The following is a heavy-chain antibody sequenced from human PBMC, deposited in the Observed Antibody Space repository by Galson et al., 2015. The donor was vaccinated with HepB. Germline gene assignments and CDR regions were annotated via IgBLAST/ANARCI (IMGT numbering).Heavy chain of an antibody. CDR3: AKDLSGSWTYDY. Sequence: SLRLSCAVSGFTFSSHAMHWVRQTPGKGLEWVAIILRDGGGIRYADSVKGRFTISRDNSKNTLSLQMDSLRVEDTALYYCAKDLSGSWTYDYWGQGTLVTVSS. D-gene: IGHD3/OR15-3a*01. CDR2: ILRDGGGI. J-gene: IGHJ4*02. CDR1: GFTFSSHA. V-gene: IGHV3-30*02.